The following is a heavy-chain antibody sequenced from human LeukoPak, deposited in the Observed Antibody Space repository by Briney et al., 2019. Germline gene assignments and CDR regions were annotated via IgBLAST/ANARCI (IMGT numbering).Heavy chain of an antibody. D-gene: IGHD3-10*01. CDR1: GFTFSDYY. CDR2: ISSSGSTI. J-gene: IGHJ3*02. Sequence: GGSLRLSCAASGFTFSDYYMSWIRQAPGKGLEWVSYISSSGSTIYYADSVKGRFTISRDNAKNSLYLQMNSLRAEDTAVYYCASVYCGSGSPDAFDIWGQGTMVTVSS. V-gene: IGHV3-11*01. CDR3: ASVYCGSGSPDAFDI.